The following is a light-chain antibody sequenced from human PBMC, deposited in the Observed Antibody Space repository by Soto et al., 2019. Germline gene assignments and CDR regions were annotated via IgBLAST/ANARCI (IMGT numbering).Light chain of an antibody. V-gene: IGKV1-39*01. CDR3: QQSYSTPRGMHT. CDR1: QSISTY. CDR2: AAS. Sequence: DIQMTQSPSSLSASVGDRVTITCRASQSISTYLNWYQQKPGKAPKVLIYAASSLQSGVPSRFSGSGSGTDFTLTISSLQPEDFATYYCQQSYSTPRGMHTFGQGTKPEIK. J-gene: IGKJ2*01.